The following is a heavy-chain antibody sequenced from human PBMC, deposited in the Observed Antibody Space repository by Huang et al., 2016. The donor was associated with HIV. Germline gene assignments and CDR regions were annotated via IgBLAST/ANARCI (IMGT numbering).Heavy chain of an antibody. CDR2: ISYDGRSG. D-gene: IGHD2-15*01. Sequence: GVVQPGGYLRLSCAASGLTFSNFGMHWVRQAPGKGREWVAVISYDGRSGRYTKSVKCRFTISRDNPMNTLYLQMNSLRPNATAVYYGAKESRWFSDRDTWGQGTLVTVSS. V-gene: IGHV3-30*18. CDR1: GLTFSNFG. CDR3: AKESRWFSDRDT. J-gene: IGHJ5*02.